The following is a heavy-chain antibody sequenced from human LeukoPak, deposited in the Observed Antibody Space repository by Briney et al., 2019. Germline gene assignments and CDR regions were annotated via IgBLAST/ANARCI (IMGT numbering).Heavy chain of an antibody. CDR3: ARERYYDSSGYYPFDY. CDR1: GFTFSSYW. CDR2: IKQDGSEK. V-gene: IGHV3-7*01. J-gene: IGHJ4*02. D-gene: IGHD3-22*01. Sequence: GGSLRLSCAASGFTFSSYWMSWVRQAPGKGLEWVANIKQDGSEKYYVDSVKGRFTIPRDNAKNSLYLQMNSLRAEDTAVYYCARERYYDSSGYYPFDYWGQGTLVTVSS.